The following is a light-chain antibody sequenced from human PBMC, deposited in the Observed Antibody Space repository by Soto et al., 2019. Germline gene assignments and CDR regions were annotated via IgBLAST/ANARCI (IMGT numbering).Light chain of an antibody. CDR2: GAS. Sequence: EIVLTQSRCTLSLSPGSRATLPCRASESVSRNYIAWYQQKHGQAPRLXIYGASSRATGIPDRFSGSGSGTDFNLTISRLETEDFAVYYCQQYGSSPWTFGQGTKVDIK. CDR1: ESVSRNY. V-gene: IGKV3-20*01. CDR3: QQYGSSPWT. J-gene: IGKJ1*01.